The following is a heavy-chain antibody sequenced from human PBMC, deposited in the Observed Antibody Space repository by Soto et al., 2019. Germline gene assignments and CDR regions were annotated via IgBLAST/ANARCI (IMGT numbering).Heavy chain of an antibody. D-gene: IGHD3-10*01. CDR3: AKDSRVTMVRGVIIPPGY. J-gene: IGHJ4*02. Sequence: ASVKVSCKASGGTFSSYTISWMRQAPGQGLEWMGRIIPILGIANYAQKFQGRVTITADKSTSTAYMELSSLRSEDTAVYYCAKDSRVTMVRGVIIPPGYWGQATLVTVSS. V-gene: IGHV1-69*04. CDR2: IIPILGIA. CDR1: GGTFSSYT.